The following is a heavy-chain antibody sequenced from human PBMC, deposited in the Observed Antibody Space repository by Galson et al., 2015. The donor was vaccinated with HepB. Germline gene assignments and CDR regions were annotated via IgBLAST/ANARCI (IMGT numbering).Heavy chain of an antibody. V-gene: IGHV1-8*02. CDR3: TRGAEPRRRYYYSYYMDV. CDR1: GYTLTNYH. CDR2: MNPNSGNT. J-gene: IGHJ6*03. Sequence: SVKVSCKASGYTLTNYHFHWVRQAPGQGPEWMGWMNPNSGNTGYAQKFQGRVTMTRNTSISTAYMELSSLRSEDTAVYYCTRGAEPRRRYYYSYYMDVWGKGTTVTVPS.